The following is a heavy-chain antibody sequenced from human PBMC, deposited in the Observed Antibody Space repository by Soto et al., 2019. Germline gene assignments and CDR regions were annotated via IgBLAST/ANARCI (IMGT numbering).Heavy chain of an antibody. CDR1: GGSISSNSYY. V-gene: IGHV4-39*01. D-gene: IGHD5-12*01. CDR3: ARNSGYDRFPYSYMDV. Sequence: PSETLSLTCTVSGGSISSNSYYWGWIPQPPGKGLEWIGSIYYSGRTYNNPSLKSRVTISADTSKNQFSLNLRSVTAADKAVFYCARNSGYDRFPYSYMDVWGQGTTVTVSS. CDR2: IYYSGRT. J-gene: IGHJ6*02.